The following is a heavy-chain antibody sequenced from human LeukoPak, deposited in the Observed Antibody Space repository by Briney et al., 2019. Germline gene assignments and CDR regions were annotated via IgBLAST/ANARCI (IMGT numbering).Heavy chain of an antibody. CDR3: ARGRTAYYGSGSYYRQ. V-gene: IGHV4-34*01. D-gene: IGHD3-10*01. CDR1: GGSFSGYY. J-gene: IGHJ4*02. Sequence: SETLSLTCAVYGGSFSGYYWSWIRQPPGKGLEWIGEINHSGSTNYNPSLKSRVTISVDTSKNRFSLKLSSVTAADTAVYYCARGRTAYYGSGSYYRQWGQGTLVTVPS. CDR2: INHSGST.